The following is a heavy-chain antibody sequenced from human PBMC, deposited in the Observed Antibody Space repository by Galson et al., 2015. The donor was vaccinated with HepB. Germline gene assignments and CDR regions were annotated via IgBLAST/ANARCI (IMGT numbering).Heavy chain of an antibody. Sequence: SETLSLTCTVSGGSISSYYWSWIRQPAGKGLEWIGRIYTSGSTNYNPSLKSRVTMSVDTSKNQFSLKLSSVTAADTAVYYCARGEYNWNDPLDYYYYGMDVWGQGTTVTVSS. CDR2: IYTSGST. CDR3: ARGEYNWNDPLDYYYYGMDV. J-gene: IGHJ6*02. V-gene: IGHV4-4*07. CDR1: GGSISSYY. D-gene: IGHD1-20*01.